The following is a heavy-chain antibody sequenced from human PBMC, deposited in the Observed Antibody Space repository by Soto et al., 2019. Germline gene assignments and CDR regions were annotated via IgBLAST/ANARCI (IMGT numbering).Heavy chain of an antibody. CDR2: TNPGGDRP. J-gene: IGHJ6*02. CDR1: GFTFSEYF. Sequence: GGSLRLSCAASGFTFSEYFMNWVRQAPGKGLEWVSGTNPGGDRPNYADSVKGRFTISRDNSKNTLYLQLSSVRAEDTAIYFCEKDLHYYGMDVWGRGTAVPVSS. CDR3: EKDLHYYGMDV. V-gene: IGHV3-23*01.